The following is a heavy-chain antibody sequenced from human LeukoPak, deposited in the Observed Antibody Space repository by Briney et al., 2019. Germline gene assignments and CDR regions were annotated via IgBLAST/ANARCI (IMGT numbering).Heavy chain of an antibody. D-gene: IGHD4-17*01. J-gene: IGHJ5*02. CDR1: GFTFSSYA. Sequence: PGGSLRLSCAASGFTFSSYAMSWVRQAPGEGLEWVSAISGSGGSTYYADSVKGRFTISRDNSKNTLYLQMNSLRAEDTAVYYCAKQSITVTTSNWFAPWGQGTLLTVSS. V-gene: IGHV3-23*01. CDR3: AKQSITVTTSNWFAP. CDR2: ISGSGGST.